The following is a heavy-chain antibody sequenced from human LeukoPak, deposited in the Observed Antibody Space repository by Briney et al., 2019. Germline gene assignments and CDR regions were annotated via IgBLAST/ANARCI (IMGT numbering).Heavy chain of an antibody. CDR2: ISYSGST. D-gene: IGHD1-26*01. J-gene: IGHJ4*02. CDR3: ARLTPYSGSPLGDY. Sequence: SETLSPTCTVSGGSISSYYWSWIRQPPGKGLEWIGSISYSGSTYYNPSLKSRVTISVDTSKNQFSLKLSSVTAADTAVYYCARLTPYSGSPLGDYWGQGTLVTVSS. V-gene: IGHV4-59*05. CDR1: GGSISSYY.